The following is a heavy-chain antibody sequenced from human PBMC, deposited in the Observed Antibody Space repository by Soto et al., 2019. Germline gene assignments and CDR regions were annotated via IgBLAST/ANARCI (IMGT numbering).Heavy chain of an antibody. CDR2: ISGSGGST. Sequence: GGSLRLSCAASGFTFSSYAMSWVRQAPGKGLGWVSAISGSGGSTYYADSVKGRFTISRDDSKNTLYLQMNSLRAEDTAVYYCAKSPLYYDSSEGYFDYWGQGTLVTVSS. V-gene: IGHV3-23*01. J-gene: IGHJ4*02. CDR3: AKSPLYYDSSEGYFDY. CDR1: GFTFSSYA. D-gene: IGHD3-22*01.